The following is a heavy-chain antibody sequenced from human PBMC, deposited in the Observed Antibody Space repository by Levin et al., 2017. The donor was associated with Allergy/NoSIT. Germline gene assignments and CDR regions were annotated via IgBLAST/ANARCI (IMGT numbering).Heavy chain of an antibody. CDR1: GFTFSSYA. V-gene: IGHV3-23*01. CDR3: AKATVETAMVNYFDY. J-gene: IGHJ4*02. CDR2: ISGSGSNT. Sequence: RSGGSLRLSCAASGFTFSSYALSWVRQAPGKGLEWVSVISGSGSNTFYADSVKGRLTISRDITKNTLYLQMNSLRAEDTAVYYCAKATVETAMVNYFDYWGQGTQVTVSS. D-gene: IGHD5-18*01.